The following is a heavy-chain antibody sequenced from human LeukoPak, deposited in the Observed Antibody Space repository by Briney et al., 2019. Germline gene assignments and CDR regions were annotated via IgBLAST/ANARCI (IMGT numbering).Heavy chain of an antibody. CDR1: GYTFTSYD. CDR3: ARGPPIHLWPRYYYYYYGMDV. Sequence: ASVKVSCKASGYTFTSYDINWVRHATGQGLEWMGWMTPNSGNTGYAQKFQGRVTMTRNTSISTAYMELSSLRSEDTAVYYCARGPPIHLWPRYYYYYYGMDVWGQGTTVTVSS. D-gene: IGHD5-18*01. V-gene: IGHV1-8*01. J-gene: IGHJ6*02. CDR2: MTPNSGNT.